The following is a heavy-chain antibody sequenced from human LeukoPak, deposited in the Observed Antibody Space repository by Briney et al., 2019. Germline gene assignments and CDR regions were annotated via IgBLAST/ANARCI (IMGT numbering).Heavy chain of an antibody. D-gene: IGHD3-22*01. CDR1: GYTFTNYG. V-gene: IGHV1-18*01. Sequence: VASVKVSCTASGYTFTNYGFTWVRQAPGQGLEWMGWISVSHGNTIYAQKLQGRVTMTRDTSTRTVYMEPSSLRSEDTAVYYCARDAGVTMIEPPDYWGQGTLVTVSS. J-gene: IGHJ4*02. CDR3: ARDAGVTMIEPPDY. CDR2: ISVSHGNT.